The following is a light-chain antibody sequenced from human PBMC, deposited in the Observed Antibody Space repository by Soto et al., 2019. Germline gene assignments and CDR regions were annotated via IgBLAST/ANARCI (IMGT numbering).Light chain of an antibody. Sequence: DIVMTQSPATLSVSPGERATLSCRASQSVSSNLAWDQQKPGQAPRLLVYDASTRATGIPARFSGSGSGTEFTLTISSLQSEDFAVYYCQQYNNWPAITFGQGTRLEIK. CDR3: QQYNNWPAIT. CDR2: DAS. CDR1: QSVSSN. V-gene: IGKV3-15*01. J-gene: IGKJ5*01.